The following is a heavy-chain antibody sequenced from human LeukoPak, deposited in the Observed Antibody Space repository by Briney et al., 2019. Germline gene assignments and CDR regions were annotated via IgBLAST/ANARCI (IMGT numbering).Heavy chain of an antibody. V-gene: IGHV1-8*01. CDR1: VYTFTSCD. Sequence: ASVKVSRKASVYTFTSCDINWVRQATGHGLEWMGWMNPNSGNTGYGQSFQGRITMTRDISIGTAYMELSNLTSEDTAIYCCTRGSSGRRDNWGQGTLVTVSA. J-gene: IGHJ4*02. CDR2: MNPNSGNT. D-gene: IGHD6-19*01. CDR3: TRGSSGRRDN.